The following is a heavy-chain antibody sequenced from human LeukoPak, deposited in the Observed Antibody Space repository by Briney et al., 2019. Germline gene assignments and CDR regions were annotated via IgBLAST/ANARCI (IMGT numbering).Heavy chain of an antibody. CDR2: INPSGGST. CDR3: ARDASLGYSSGWYGFGIPDAFDI. D-gene: IGHD6-19*01. Sequence: ASVKVSCKASGYTFTSYYMHWVRQAPGQGLEWMGIINPSGGSTSYAQKFQGRVTMTRDMSTSTVYMELSSLRSEDTAVYYCARDASLGYSSGWYGFGIPDAFDIWGQGTMVTVSS. CDR1: GYTFTSYY. J-gene: IGHJ3*02. V-gene: IGHV1-46*01.